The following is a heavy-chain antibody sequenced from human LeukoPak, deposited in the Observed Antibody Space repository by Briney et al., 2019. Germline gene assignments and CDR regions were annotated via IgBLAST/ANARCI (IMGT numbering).Heavy chain of an antibody. D-gene: IGHD3-3*01. V-gene: IGHV1-18*01. J-gene: IGHJ5*02. CDR1: GYTFTSYG. CDR2: ISAYNGNT. CDR3: AVQWSGYHKGPATGFDP. Sequence: ASVKVSCKASGYTFTSYGISWVRQAPGQGLEWMGWISAYNGNTNYAQKLQGRVTMTTDTSKSTAYMELRSLRSDDTAVYYCAVQWSGYHKGPATGFDPWGQGTLVTVSS.